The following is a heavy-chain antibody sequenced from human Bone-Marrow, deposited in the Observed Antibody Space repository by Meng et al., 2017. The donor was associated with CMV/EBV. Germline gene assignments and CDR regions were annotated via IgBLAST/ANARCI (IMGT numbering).Heavy chain of an antibody. V-gene: IGHV3-21*01. J-gene: IGHJ6*02. D-gene: IGHD3-3*01. CDR2: ISSSSSYI. CDR1: GFTFSSYS. CDR3: ARDEPYYDFWSGSLGYGMDV. Sequence: GESLKISCAASGFTFSSYSMNWVRQAPGKGLEWVSSISSSSSYIYYADSVKGRFTISRDNAKNSLYLQMNSLRAEDTAVYYCARDEPYYDFWSGSLGYGMDVWGQGTTVTVSS.